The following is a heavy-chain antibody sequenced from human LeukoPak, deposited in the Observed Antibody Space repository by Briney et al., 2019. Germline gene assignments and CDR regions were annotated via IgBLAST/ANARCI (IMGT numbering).Heavy chain of an antibody. CDR3: AREILGGFNPGAY. Sequence: PSQTLSLTCTVSLDSTTSNFWRCVRQPPGKGLEWIGEIHRSGRPNYKPSLQSRVTISIDRSRNQIVLELSSVTAADTAFYYCAREILGGFNPGAYWGQGTLVTVSS. D-gene: IGHD1-14*01. V-gene: IGHV4/OR15-8*01. CDR1: LDSTTSNF. CDR2: IHRSGRP. J-gene: IGHJ4*02.